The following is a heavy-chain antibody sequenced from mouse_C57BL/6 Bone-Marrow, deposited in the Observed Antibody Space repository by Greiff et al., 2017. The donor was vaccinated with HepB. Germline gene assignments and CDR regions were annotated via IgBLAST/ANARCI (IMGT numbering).Heavy chain of an antibody. Sequence: VQLQESGAELARPGASVKLSCKASGYTFTSYGISWVKQRTGQGLEWIGEIYPRSGNTYYNEKFKGKATLTADKSSSTAYMELRSLTSEDSAVYICARRPTELPGYFDVWGTGTTVTVSS. CDR2: IYPRSGNT. D-gene: IGHD1-3*01. V-gene: IGHV1-81*01. J-gene: IGHJ1*03. CDR1: GYTFTSYG. CDR3: ARRPTELPGYFDV.